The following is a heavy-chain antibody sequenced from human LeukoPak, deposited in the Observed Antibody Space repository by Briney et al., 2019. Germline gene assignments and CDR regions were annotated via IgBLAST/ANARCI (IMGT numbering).Heavy chain of an antibody. D-gene: IGHD5-12*01. Sequence: PSETLSLTCTVSGGSVSSDNYYWTWIRQPPGKGLEWIGFIYHNGDTRYNPSLKSRLTISVDTSKNQFSLNLSSVTAADTAVYYCARLRRQTGYDYWFDPWGQGTLVTVSS. CDR1: GGSVSSDNYY. V-gene: IGHV4-61*01. J-gene: IGHJ5*02. CDR3: ARLRRQTGYDYWFDP. CDR2: IYHNGDT.